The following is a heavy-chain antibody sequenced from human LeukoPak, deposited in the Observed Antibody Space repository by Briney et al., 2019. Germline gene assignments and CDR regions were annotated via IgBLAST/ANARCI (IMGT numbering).Heavy chain of an antibody. J-gene: IGHJ4*02. CDR2: IYYSGST. CDR3: ARGPAYNWNYFDY. CDR1: GGSISSYY. D-gene: IGHD1-20*01. Sequence: SETLSLTCTVSGGSISSYYWSWIRQPPGKGLEWIGYIYYSGSTNYNPSLKSRVTISVDTSKNQFSLKLSSVTAADTAVYYCARGPAYNWNYFDYWGQGTLVTVSS. V-gene: IGHV4-59*01.